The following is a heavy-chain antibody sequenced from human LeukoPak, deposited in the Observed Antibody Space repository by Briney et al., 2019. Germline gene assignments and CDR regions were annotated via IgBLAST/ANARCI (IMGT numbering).Heavy chain of an antibody. CDR2: IYYSGST. V-gene: IGHV4-30-4*08. Sequence: PSQTLSLTCIVSGGSISSGDYYWSWIRQPPGKGLEWIGYIYYSGSTYYNPSLKSRVTISVDTSKNQFSLKLSSVTAADTAVYYCARNFQSREFDYWGLGTLITVSS. CDR3: ARNFQSREFDY. J-gene: IGHJ4*02. CDR1: GGSISSGDYY.